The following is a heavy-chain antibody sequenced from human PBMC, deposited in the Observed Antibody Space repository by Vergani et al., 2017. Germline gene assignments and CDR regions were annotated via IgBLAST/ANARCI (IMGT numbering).Heavy chain of an antibody. J-gene: IGHJ6*03. Sequence: QVQLQQWGAGLLKPSETLSLTCAVYGGSFSGYYWSWIRQPPGKGLEWIGEINHSGSTNYNPTLKSRVTISVDTSKNQFSLKLSSVTAADTAVYYCAGIVGATSNYYYCMDVWGKGTTVTVSS. CDR1: GGSFSGYY. D-gene: IGHD1-26*01. V-gene: IGHV4-34*01. CDR3: AGIVGATSNYYYCMDV. CDR2: INHSGST.